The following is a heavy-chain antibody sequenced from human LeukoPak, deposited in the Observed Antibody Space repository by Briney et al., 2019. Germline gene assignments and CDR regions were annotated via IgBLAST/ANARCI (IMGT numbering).Heavy chain of an antibody. D-gene: IGHD1-1*01. CDR3: AIGGPLQGIDY. Sequence: GGSLRLSCSTSGFTFDDFTMYWVRQPPGKGLEWVSLISWDGGTTKSADSVKGRFTISRDNVKNSLFLQMNSLRTEDTALYLCAIGGPLQGIDYWGQGTLVTVSS. CDR1: GFTFDDFT. V-gene: IGHV3-43*01. J-gene: IGHJ4*02. CDR2: ISWDGGTT.